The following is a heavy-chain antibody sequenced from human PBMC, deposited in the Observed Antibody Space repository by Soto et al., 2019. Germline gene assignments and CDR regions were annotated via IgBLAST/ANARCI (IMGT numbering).Heavy chain of an antibody. V-gene: IGHV3-30*03. Sequence: WGSLRLSCAACGLSFRNFGIHRVRQDPGKGLQWLAVISNESRDKRFADSMQGRIDISRDNSKNTLYLEMSSLRPEDTALYYCALTRRSTLLEVPGPGWEKWGRGTLVVV. J-gene: IGHJ4*02. D-gene: IGHD6-19*01. CDR1: GLSFRNFG. CDR2: ISNESRDK. CDR3: ALTRRSTLLEVPGPGWEK.